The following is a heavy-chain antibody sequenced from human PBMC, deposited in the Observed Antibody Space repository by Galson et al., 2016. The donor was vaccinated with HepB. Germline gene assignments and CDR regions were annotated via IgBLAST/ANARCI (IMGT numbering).Heavy chain of an antibody. CDR3: ARVGGPRVDVMCFDL. J-gene: IGHJ4*02. CDR1: QFTFNTRG. CDR2: ISPSGSSI. Sequence: SLRLSCAASQFTFNTRGMIWVRQSPGKGLVWVSYISPSGSSIFYADSVKGRCTVSRDNARSSLFLQMISLRDEDTAVYFCARVGGPRVDVMCFDLWGQGTLVTVSS. D-gene: IGHD3-16*01. V-gene: IGHV3-48*02.